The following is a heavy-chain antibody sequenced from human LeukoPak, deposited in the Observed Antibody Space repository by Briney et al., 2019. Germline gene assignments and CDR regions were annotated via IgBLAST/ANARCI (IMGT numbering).Heavy chain of an antibody. CDR3: ARDRYYDTSAFLDY. V-gene: IGHV3-20*04. CDR2: INWNGDST. D-gene: IGHD3-22*01. J-gene: IGHJ4*02. Sequence: PGGSLRLSCAASGFTFDYYGMTWVRQVPGKGLELVAGINWNGDSTDYADSVKGRFTISRDNAKNSLYLQMNSLRAEGTAFYYCARDRYYDTSAFLDYWGQGTLVTVSS. CDR1: GFTFDYYG.